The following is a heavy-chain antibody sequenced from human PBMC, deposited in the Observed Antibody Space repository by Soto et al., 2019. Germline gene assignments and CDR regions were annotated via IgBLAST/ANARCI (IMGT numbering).Heavy chain of an antibody. CDR3: VSQRTTVPTQAYFDY. Sequence: PSETLSLTCTVSGGSVTNSSYYWGWIRQSPGKGLEWIGSVYYRGRSYSKSSVKSRVTISFDTSKNRFSLSLNSVTASDTAVYFCVSQRTTVPTQAYFDYWGPGALVTVSS. CDR1: GGSVTNSSYY. D-gene: IGHD4-17*01. V-gene: IGHV4-39*01. J-gene: IGHJ4*02. CDR2: VYYRGRS.